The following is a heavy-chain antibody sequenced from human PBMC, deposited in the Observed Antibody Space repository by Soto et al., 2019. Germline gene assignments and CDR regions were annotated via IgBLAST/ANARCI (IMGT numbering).Heavy chain of an antibody. Sequence: GGSLRLSCVTSGFTFSPFSMICVRQAPGKGLEWISYITTNSGLIYYVDSVRGRFTISRDNAKNSVFLQLNSLRDEDTAVYFCARVRGPTLMTWYFDFWGQGTLVTVSS. D-gene: IGHD4-17*01. J-gene: IGHJ4*02. CDR3: ARVRGPTLMTWYFDF. CDR2: ITTNSGLI. CDR1: GFTFSPFS. V-gene: IGHV3-48*02.